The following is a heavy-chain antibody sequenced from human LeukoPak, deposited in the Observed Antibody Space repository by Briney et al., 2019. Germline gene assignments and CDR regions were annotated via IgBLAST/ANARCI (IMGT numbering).Heavy chain of an antibody. CDR1: GYTFTGYF. CDR3: ARVLSSNIDY. Sequence: ASVKVSCKASGYTFTGYFIHWVRQAPGQGLEWMGWINPNTNGTNYAQKFQGRLTMTRDTSISTAYMEPSRLRSDDTAVYYCARVLSSNIDYWGQGTPVTVSS. CDR2: INPNTNGT. D-gene: IGHD2/OR15-2a*01. V-gene: IGHV1-2*02. J-gene: IGHJ4*02.